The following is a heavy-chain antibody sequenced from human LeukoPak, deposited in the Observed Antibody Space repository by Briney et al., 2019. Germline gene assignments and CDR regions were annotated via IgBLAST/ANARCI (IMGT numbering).Heavy chain of an antibody. D-gene: IGHD4-17*01. CDR2: ISGSGGST. CDR1: GFTFSSYV. J-gene: IGHJ4*02. CDR3: ATGYGDFRVEGRYFYS. V-gene: IGHV3-23*01. Sequence: GGSLRLSCAASGFTFSSYVMSWVRQAPGKGLEWVSGISGSGGSTYYADSVKGRFSISRDNSKNTLYLQMNSLRTEDTAVYYCATGYGDFRVEGRYFYSWGQGTLVTVSS.